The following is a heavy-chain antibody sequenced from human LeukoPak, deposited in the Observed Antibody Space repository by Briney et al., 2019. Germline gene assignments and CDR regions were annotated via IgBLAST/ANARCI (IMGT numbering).Heavy chain of an antibody. V-gene: IGHV3-23*01. D-gene: IGHD3-9*01. CDR2: ISGSGGST. CDR1: GFTFSSYA. CDR3: ARDILTGYSSYYYGMDV. Sequence: PGGSLRLSCAASGFTFSSYAMTWVRQAPGKGLEWVSAISGSGGSTHYSDSVKGRFTISRANSKNTLYLQMNSLRAEDTAVYYCARDILTGYSSYYYGMDVWGQGTTVTVSS. J-gene: IGHJ6*02.